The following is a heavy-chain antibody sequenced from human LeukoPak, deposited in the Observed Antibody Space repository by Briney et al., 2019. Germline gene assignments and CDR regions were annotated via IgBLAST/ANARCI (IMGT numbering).Heavy chain of an antibody. CDR2: IYLGDSET. D-gene: IGHD6-19*01. CDR1: GFPFSSYW. Sequence: GGSLRLSCVASGFPFSSYWMTWVRQAPGKGLEWVGIIYLGDSETRYSPSFQGQVTISADKSINTAYLQWSSLKASDTAMYYCARHPSYTSGWPLDYWGQGTLVIVSS. V-gene: IGHV5-51*01. CDR3: ARHPSYTSGWPLDY. J-gene: IGHJ4*02.